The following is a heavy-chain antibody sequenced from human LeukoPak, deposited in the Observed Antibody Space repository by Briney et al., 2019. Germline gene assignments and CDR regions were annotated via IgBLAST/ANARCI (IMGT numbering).Heavy chain of an antibody. J-gene: IGHJ6*04. CDR2: ISSSGSTI. D-gene: IGHD3-10*02. V-gene: IGHV3-48*04. Sequence: GGSLRLSCAASGFTFSSYSTNWVRQAPGKGLEWVSYISSSGSTIYYADSVKGRFTISRDNAKNSLYLQMNSLRAEDTAVYYCAELGITMIGGVWGKGTTVTISS. CDR1: GFTFSSYS. CDR3: AELGITMIGGV.